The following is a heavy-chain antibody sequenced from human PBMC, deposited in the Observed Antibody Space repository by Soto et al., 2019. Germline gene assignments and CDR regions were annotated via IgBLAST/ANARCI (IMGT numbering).Heavy chain of an antibody. CDR2: IIHSEST. Sequence: SETLSLTCAVYGGSFSGYYWSWIRQPPGKGLEWIGEIIHSESTKYNPSLKSRVTISVDTSKNQFSLKLSSVTAADTAVYYCARQRPTDGRWEFANYYGMDVWGQGTPVTVSS. J-gene: IGHJ6*02. V-gene: IGHV4-34*12. CDR1: GGSFSGYY. CDR3: ARQRPTDGRWEFANYYGMDV. D-gene: IGHD1-26*01.